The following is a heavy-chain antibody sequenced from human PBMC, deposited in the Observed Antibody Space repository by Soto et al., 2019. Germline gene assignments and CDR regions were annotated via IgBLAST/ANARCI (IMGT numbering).Heavy chain of an antibody. V-gene: IGHV3-30*04. Sequence: QLQLVESGGGVVQPGRSLRLSCAASASTFSNYIMHWVRQAPGKGLEWVAFISYDGSNSNYADFVEGRFTISIDNPKNMLYLQLSSLRPDDTAVYYCAGGDNYYALGVWGQGTTVTVSS. CDR2: ISYDGSNS. J-gene: IGHJ6*02. D-gene: IGHD2-15*01. CDR1: ASTFSNYI. CDR3: AGGDNYYALGV.